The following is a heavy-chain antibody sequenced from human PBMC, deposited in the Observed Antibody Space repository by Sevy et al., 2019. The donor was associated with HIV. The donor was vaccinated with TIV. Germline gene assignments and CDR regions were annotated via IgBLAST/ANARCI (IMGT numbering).Heavy chain of an antibody. CDR3: TRWKGAQSRFDY. CDR1: GFTFGDYA. Sequence: GGSLRLSCTASGFTFGDYAMSWVRQAPGKGLEWVTFLKSKAYGGTLAHAASVKGRFTMSRDDPKSIAYLQMNGLKTEATGVYECTRWKGAQSRFDYWGQGALVTVSS. CDR2: LKSKAYGGTL. V-gene: IGHV3-49*04. D-gene: IGHD1-1*01. J-gene: IGHJ4*02.